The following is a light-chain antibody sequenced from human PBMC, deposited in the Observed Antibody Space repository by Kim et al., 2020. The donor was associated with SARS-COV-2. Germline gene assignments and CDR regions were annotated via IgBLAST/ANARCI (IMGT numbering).Light chain of an antibody. CDR3: QSYDSTIQV. CDR1: RGTIAYNY. CDR2: END. J-gene: IGLJ3*02. V-gene: IGLV6-57*01. Sequence: NFMLTQAPSMSESPGKTVTLSCARSRGTIAYNYVQWYQQRPGSSPTTVIYENDRRPSGVPTRFSGSIDSSTNSASLTISGLTSEDEADYYCQSYDSTIQVFGGGTKLTVL.